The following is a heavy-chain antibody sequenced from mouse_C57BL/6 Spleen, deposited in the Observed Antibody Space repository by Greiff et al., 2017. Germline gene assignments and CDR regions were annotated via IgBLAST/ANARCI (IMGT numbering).Heavy chain of an antibody. V-gene: IGHV5-4*01. CDR2: ISDGGSYT. CDR3: ARDNYYYGSSYYFDY. CDR1: GFTFSSYA. D-gene: IGHD1-1*01. J-gene: IGHJ2*01. Sequence: EVKVVESGGGLVKPGGSLKLSCAASGFTFSSYAMSWVRQTPEKRLEWVATISDGGSYTYYPDNVKGRFTISRDNAKDNLYLQMSHLKSEDPAMYYCARDNYYYGSSYYFDYWGQGTTLTVSS.